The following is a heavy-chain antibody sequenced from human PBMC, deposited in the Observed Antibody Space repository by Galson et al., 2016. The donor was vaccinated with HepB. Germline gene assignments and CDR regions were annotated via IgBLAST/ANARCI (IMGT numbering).Heavy chain of an antibody. D-gene: IGHD4-11*01. J-gene: IGHJ5*01. CDR3: AKRAYSSSGWFDF. CDR2: GSGGDT. Sequence: GSGGDTDYAGSVEGRFTISRDNSKNTLYLQMNSLRAEDTAVYYCAKRAYSSSGWFDFWGQGTVVTVSS. V-gene: IGHV3-23*01.